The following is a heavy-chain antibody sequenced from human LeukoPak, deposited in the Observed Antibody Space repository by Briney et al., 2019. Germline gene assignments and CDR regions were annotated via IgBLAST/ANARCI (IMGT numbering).Heavy chain of an antibody. J-gene: IGHJ6*03. CDR2: ISAYNGNT. V-gene: IGHV1-18*01. CDR3: AREGKYYDFWSGYLYYYYYYMDV. CDR1: GYTFTSYG. D-gene: IGHD3-3*01. Sequence: ASVTVSCKASGYTFTSYGISWVRQAPGQGLERMGWISAYNGNTNYAQKLQGRVTMTTDTSTSTAYMELRSLRSDDTAVYYCAREGKYYDFWSGYLYYYYYYMDVWGKGTTVTVSS.